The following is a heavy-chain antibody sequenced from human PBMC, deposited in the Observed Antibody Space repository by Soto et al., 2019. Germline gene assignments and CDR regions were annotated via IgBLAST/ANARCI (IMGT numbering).Heavy chain of an antibody. CDR3: ARESCSISRCWVRDYSYMDV. V-gene: IGHV4-4*02. Sequence: SETLSLTCAVSGGSISSSNWWSWVRQPPGKGLEWIGEIYQSGSSNYNPSLTTRVTMSVDKSNNQFSLKLSSVTAADTAVYYCARESCSISRCWVRDYSYMDVWGKGTTVTVSS. CDR1: GGSISSSNW. D-gene: IGHD2-2*01. J-gene: IGHJ6*03. CDR2: IYQSGSS.